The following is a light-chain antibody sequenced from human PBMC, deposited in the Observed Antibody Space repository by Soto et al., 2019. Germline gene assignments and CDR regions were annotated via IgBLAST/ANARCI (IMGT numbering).Light chain of an antibody. J-gene: IGLJ1*01. CDR2: ANG. CDR3: MSYAGSNTYV. V-gene: IGLV1-40*01. CDR1: SSNIGAGYD. Sequence: QSVLTQPPSVSGAPGQRVTISCTGSSSNIGAGYDVHWYQQLPGTAPKLLIYANGDRPSGVPNRFSGSKSGNTASLTVSGLQAADEADYFCMSYAGSNTYVFGSGTKVTVL.